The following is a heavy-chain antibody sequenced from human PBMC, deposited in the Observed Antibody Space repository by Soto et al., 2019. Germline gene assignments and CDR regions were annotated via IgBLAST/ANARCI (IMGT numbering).Heavy chain of an antibody. J-gene: IGHJ6*02. CDR1: GYSFTSYW. Sequence: PGESLKISCKGSGYSFTSYWIGWVRQMPGKGLEWMGIIYPGDSDTRYSPSFQGQVTISADKSISTAYLQWSSLKASDTAMYYCARTRGIFGVVIFPYGMDVWGQGTTVTVSS. CDR2: IYPGDSDT. V-gene: IGHV5-51*01. D-gene: IGHD3-3*01. CDR3: ARTRGIFGVVIFPYGMDV.